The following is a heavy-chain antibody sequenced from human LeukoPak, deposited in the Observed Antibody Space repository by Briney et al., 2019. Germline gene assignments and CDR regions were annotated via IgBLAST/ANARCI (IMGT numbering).Heavy chain of an antibody. CDR1: GFTFSSYA. J-gene: IGHJ4*02. V-gene: IGHV3-23*01. Sequence: GGSLRLSCAASGFTFSSYAMSWVRQAPGKGLEWVSAISGSGGSTYYADSVKGRFTISRDNSKNTLYLQMNSVRAEDTAVYYCAKEYYDILTGYYTYWGQGTLVTVSP. D-gene: IGHD3-9*01. CDR3: AKEYYDILTGYYTY. CDR2: ISGSGGST.